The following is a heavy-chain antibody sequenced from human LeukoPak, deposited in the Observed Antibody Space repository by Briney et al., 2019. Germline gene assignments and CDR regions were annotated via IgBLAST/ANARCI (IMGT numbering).Heavy chain of an antibody. Sequence: GGSLRLSCAASGFTFSNFAMSWVRQAPGRGLEWVSAISGSGGSTYYADSVKGRFTISRDNSKNTLYLQMNSLRAEDTAVYYCAKHLTYGSGSYYSNFDYWGQGTLVTVSS. CDR3: AKHLTYGSGSYYSNFDY. D-gene: IGHD3-10*01. V-gene: IGHV3-23*01. J-gene: IGHJ4*02. CDR2: ISGSGGST. CDR1: GFTFSNFA.